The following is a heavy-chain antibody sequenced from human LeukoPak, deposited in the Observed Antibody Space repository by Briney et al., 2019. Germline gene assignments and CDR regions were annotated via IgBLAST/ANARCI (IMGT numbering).Heavy chain of an antibody. CDR3: ATVRVAYYDILTGQVYFDY. Sequence: ASVKVSCKVSGYTLTELSMHWVRQAPGKGLEWMGGFDPEDGETIYAQKFQGRVTMTEDTSTDTAYMELSSLRSEDTAVYYCATVRVAYYDILTGQVYFDYWGQGTLVTVSS. V-gene: IGHV1-24*01. CDR2: FDPEDGET. D-gene: IGHD3-9*01. J-gene: IGHJ4*02. CDR1: GYTLTELS.